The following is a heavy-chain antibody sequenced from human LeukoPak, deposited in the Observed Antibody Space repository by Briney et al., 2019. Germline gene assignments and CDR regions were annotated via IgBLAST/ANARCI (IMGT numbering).Heavy chain of an antibody. CDR1: GFTFSDYY. CDR3: ASNWGGYYYYGMDV. J-gene: IGHJ6*02. D-gene: IGHD7-27*01. CDR2: IWFDGSTR. V-gene: IGHV3-33*01. Sequence: GGSLRLSCAASGFTFSDYYIHWVRQAPGKGLEWVALIWFDGSTRFHADSVKGRFTISRDNSKSTVYLQMDSLRAEDTAVYYCASNWGGYYYYGMDVWGQGTTVTVSS.